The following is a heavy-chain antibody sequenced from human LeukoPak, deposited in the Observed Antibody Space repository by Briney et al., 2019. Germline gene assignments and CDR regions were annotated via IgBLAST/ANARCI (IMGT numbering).Heavy chain of an antibody. CDR3: ARAGYYDYVWGSYRMAKGYFDY. V-gene: IGHV3-21*01. CDR2: ISSSSSYI. CDR1: GFTFSSYS. J-gene: IGHJ4*02. Sequence: GGSLRLSCAASGFTFSSYSMNWVRQAPGKGLEWVSSISSSSSYIYYADSVKGRFTISRDNAKNSLYLQMNSLRAEDTAVYYCARAGYYDYVWGSYRMAKGYFDYWGQGTLVTVSS. D-gene: IGHD3-16*02.